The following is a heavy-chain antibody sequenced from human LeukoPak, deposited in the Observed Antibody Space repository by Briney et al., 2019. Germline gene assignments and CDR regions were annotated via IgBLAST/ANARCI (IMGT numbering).Heavy chain of an antibody. CDR2: ISAYNGNT. CDR3: ARGKREGIVATISFDY. V-gene: IGHV1-18*01. Sequence: ASVKVSCKASGYTFTSYGISWVRQAPGQGLEWMGWISAYNGNTNYAQKLQGRVTMTTDTSTSTAYMELSRLRSDDTAVYYCARGKREGIVATISFDYWGQGTLVTVSS. CDR1: GYTFTSYG. J-gene: IGHJ4*02. D-gene: IGHD5-12*01.